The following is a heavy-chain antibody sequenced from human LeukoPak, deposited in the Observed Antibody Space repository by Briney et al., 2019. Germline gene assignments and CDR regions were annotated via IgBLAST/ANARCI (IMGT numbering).Heavy chain of an antibody. CDR3: ARDSPFCSSTSCYSEDAFDI. CDR1: GYTFTSYG. Sequence: GASVKVSCKASGYTFTSYGISWVRQAPGQGLEWMGWISAYNGNTNYAQKLQGRVNMTTDTVTRTAYMELRSLRSDDTAVYYCARDSPFCSSTSCYSEDAFDIWGQGTMVTVSS. CDR2: ISAYNGNT. D-gene: IGHD2-2*02. V-gene: IGHV1-18*01. J-gene: IGHJ3*02.